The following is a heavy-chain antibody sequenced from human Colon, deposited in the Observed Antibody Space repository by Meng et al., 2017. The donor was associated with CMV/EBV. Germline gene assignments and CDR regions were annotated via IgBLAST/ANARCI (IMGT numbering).Heavy chain of an antibody. CDR3: ARVDSDSSGYYGPDF. Sequence: ASVKVSCKASGYTFTTYDINWVRQATGQGLEWMGWMNPNSVNTGYARKFQGRVTMTRNTSISTAYMEVTGLTSDDTAMYYCARVDSDSSGYYGPDFWGQGTMVTVS. V-gene: IGHV1-8*01. J-gene: IGHJ3*01. CDR1: GYTFTTYD. CDR2: MNPNSVNT. D-gene: IGHD3-22*01.